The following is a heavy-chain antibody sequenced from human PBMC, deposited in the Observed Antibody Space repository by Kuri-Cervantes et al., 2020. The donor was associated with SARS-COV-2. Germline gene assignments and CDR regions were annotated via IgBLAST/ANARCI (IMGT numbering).Heavy chain of an antibody. Sequence: GSLRLSCTVSGGSISSYYWSWIRQPPGKGLEWIGYIYYSGSTNYNPSLKSRVTISVDTSKSQFSLKLSSVTAADTAVYYCARGVGAAVAGTLITIYYYYGMDVWGQGTTVTVSS. D-gene: IGHD6-19*01. CDR2: IYYSGST. CDR1: GGSISSYY. CDR3: ARGVGAAVAGTLITIYYYYGMDV. J-gene: IGHJ6*02. V-gene: IGHV4-59*12.